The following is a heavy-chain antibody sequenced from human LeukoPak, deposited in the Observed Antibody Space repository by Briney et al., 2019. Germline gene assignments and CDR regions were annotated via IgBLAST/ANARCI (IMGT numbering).Heavy chain of an antibody. CDR1: GGSISSYY. J-gene: IGHJ3*02. CDR3: ARDHWDDAFDI. D-gene: IGHD1-26*01. V-gene: IGHV4-59*01. CDR2: IYYSGST. Sequence: PSETLSLTCTVSGGSISSYYWSWIRQPPGKGLEWIGYIYYSGSTNYNPSLKSRVTISVDTSKNQFSLKLSSVTAADTAVYYCARDHWDDAFDIWGQGTMVTVSS.